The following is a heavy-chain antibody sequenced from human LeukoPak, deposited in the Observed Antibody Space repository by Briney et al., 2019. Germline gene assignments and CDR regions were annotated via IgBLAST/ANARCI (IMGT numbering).Heavy chain of an antibody. Sequence: ASVKVSCKASGYTFTSYDINWVRQATGQGLEWMGGMNPNSGNTGYAQKFQGRVTMTRNTSISTAYMELSSLRSEDTAVYYCARGRLDSGYDSATGFEDAFDIWGQGTMVTVSS. V-gene: IGHV1-8*01. CDR2: MNPNSGNT. CDR3: ARGRLDSGYDSATGFEDAFDI. J-gene: IGHJ3*02. D-gene: IGHD5-12*01. CDR1: GYTFTSYD.